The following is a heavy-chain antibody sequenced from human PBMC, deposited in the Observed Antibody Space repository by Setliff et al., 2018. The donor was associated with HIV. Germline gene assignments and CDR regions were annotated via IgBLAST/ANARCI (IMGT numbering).Heavy chain of an antibody. CDR1: GGSITAPYNY. J-gene: IGHJ3*02. CDR2: IYHSGST. D-gene: IGHD3-3*01. V-gene: IGHV4-39*07. CDR3: ARDPYYNFWRRGAFDI. Sequence: SETLSLTCTVSGGSITAPYNYWSWIRQTPGKGLEWIASIYHSGSTYYNPSLKSRVTISVDTSKNQFSLKLTSVTATDTAVYYCARDPYYNFWRRGAFDIWGHGTMVTVSS.